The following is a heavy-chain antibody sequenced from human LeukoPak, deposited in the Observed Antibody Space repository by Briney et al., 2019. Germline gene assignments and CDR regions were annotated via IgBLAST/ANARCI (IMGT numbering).Heavy chain of an antibody. CDR2: IRYDGSNK. CDR3: ARAFVDYCSGTNCPFTTY. CDR1: GFTFSSYG. Sequence: PGGSLRLSCAASGFTFSSYGMHWVRQAPGKGLEWVAFIRYDGSNKYYADSVKGRFTISRDNSKNTLYLQMNSLRAEDTAVYYCARAFVDYCSGTNCPFTTYWGQGTLVTVSS. D-gene: IGHD2-2*01. J-gene: IGHJ4*02. V-gene: IGHV3-30*02.